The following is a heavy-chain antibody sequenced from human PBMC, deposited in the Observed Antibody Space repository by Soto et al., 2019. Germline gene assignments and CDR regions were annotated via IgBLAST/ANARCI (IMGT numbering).Heavy chain of an antibody. D-gene: IGHD6-13*01. J-gene: IGHJ4*02. Sequence: SETLSLTCTVSGGSISSSSYYWGWIRQPPWKGLEWIGSIYYSGSTFYNPSLKSRATISVDTSRNQFSLNLSSVTAADSAVYYCAREIMAADHFDYWGQGALVNVSS. V-gene: IGHV4-39*02. CDR2: IYYSGST. CDR1: GGSISSSSYY. CDR3: AREIMAADHFDY.